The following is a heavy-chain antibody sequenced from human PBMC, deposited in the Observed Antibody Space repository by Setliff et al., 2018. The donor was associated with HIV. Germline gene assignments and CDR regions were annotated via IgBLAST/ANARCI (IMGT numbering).Heavy chain of an antibody. Sequence: PGGSLSLSCAATGFTFSSYVLHWVRQAPGKGLEWVAVMSTGGDIKIYADSVKGRFTISRDNSKNTLFLQMNSLRPEDTATYYCVRDPIEGYPDYFDYWGQGTLVTVSS. V-gene: IGHV3-30-3*01. CDR1: GFTFSSYV. CDR3: VRDPIEGYPDYFDY. CDR2: MSTGGDIK. D-gene: IGHD1-26*01. J-gene: IGHJ4*02.